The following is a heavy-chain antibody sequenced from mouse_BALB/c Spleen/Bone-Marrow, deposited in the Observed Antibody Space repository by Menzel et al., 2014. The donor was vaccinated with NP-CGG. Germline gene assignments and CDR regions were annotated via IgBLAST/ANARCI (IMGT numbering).Heavy chain of an antibody. CDR2: ISSGSSTI. J-gene: IGHJ2*01. CDR1: GFTFSSFG. Sequence: EVQLVESGGGLVQPGGSRKLSCAASGFTFSSFGMHWVRQAPEKGLEWVAYISSGSSTIYYADTVKGRFTISRDNPKNTLFLQMTSLRSEDTAMYYCASGPYGYFDYWGQGTTLTVSS. CDR3: ASGPYGYFDY. D-gene: IGHD1-1*01. V-gene: IGHV5-17*02.